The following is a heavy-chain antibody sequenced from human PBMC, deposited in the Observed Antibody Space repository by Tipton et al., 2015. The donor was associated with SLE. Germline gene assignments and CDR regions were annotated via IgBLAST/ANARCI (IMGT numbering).Heavy chain of an antibody. Sequence: TLSLTCTVSGGSISASNYNWSWIRQTPGKGLEWIGYLYNGGSTLYSPSLKSRVTISVDTSKNQFSRRLNSVTGADTAVYYCARGGAPAAYYYAMDVWGQGTMVTVS. CDR2: LYNGGST. V-gene: IGHV4-61*01. CDR1: GGSISASNYN. CDR3: ARGGAPAAYYYAMDV. J-gene: IGHJ6*02. D-gene: IGHD6-13*01.